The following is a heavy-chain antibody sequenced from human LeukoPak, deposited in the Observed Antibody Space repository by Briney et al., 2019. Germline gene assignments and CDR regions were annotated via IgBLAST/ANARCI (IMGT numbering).Heavy chain of an antibody. CDR2: ISAYNGNT. D-gene: IGHD6-19*01. V-gene: IGHV1-18*01. J-gene: IGHJ6*02. CDR1: GYTFTSYG. Sequence: ASVKVSCKASGYTFTSYGISWVRQAPGQGLEWMGWISAYNGNTNYAQKLQGRVTMTTDTSTSTAYMELRSLRSDDTAVYYCARERRPGSGGTYYDGMDVWGQGTTVTVSS. CDR3: ARERRPGSGGTYYDGMDV.